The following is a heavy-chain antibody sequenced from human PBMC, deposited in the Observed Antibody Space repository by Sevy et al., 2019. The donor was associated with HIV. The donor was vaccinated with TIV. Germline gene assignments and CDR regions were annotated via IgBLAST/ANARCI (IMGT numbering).Heavy chain of an antibody. D-gene: IGHD1-26*01. CDR1: GFTFSGSA. V-gene: IGHV3-73*01. CDR2: IRSKANSYAT. Sequence: GRSLRLSCAASGFTFSGSAMHWVRQASGKGLEWVGRIRSKANSYATAYAASVKGRFTISRDDSKNTAYLQMNSLKTEDTAVYYCTRLGIEGYYYYMDVWGKGTTVTVSS. J-gene: IGHJ6*03. CDR3: TRLGIEGYYYYMDV.